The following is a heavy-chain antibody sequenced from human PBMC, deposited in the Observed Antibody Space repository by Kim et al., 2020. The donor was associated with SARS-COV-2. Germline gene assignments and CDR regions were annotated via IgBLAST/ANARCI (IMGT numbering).Heavy chain of an antibody. J-gene: IGHJ6*02. CDR2: ISSSSSYI. CDR3: ARQDDILTGWMPPLYGIDV. CDR1: GFTFSNYS. D-gene: IGHD3-9*01. Sequence: GGSLRLSCAASGFTFSNYSMNWVRQAPGKGLEWVSSISSSSSYIYYADSVKGRFTISRDNAKNPLYLQMNSLRAEDTAVYYCARQDDILTGWMPPLYGIDVWGQGTTGTASS. V-gene: IGHV3-21*01.